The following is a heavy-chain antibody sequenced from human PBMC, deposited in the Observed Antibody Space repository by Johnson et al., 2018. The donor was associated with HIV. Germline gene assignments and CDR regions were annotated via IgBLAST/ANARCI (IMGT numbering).Heavy chain of an antibody. Sequence: VQLVESGGGLVQPGGSLRLSCAASGFTVSSNYMSWVRQAPGKGLEWVSVIFSVGDVYYADSVKGRFTISRDNSKNMVYLQMNSLRPEDTAVYYCARDGGDLVTRGSFDVWGQGTVVTVSS. V-gene: IGHV3-66*02. CDR2: IFSVGDV. J-gene: IGHJ3*01. CDR1: GFTVSSNY. D-gene: IGHD2-21*02. CDR3: ARDGGDLVTRGSFDV.